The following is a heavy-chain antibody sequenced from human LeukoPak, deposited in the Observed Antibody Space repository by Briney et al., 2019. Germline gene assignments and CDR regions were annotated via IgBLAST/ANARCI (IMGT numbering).Heavy chain of an antibody. CDR1: GGSISTYY. CDR3: ATGVDMVTGALEI. D-gene: IGHD5-18*01. CDR2: MYYSGSP. V-gene: IGHV4-59*01. J-gene: IGHJ3*02. Sequence: SETLSLTCTVSGGSISTYYWSWVRQPPGKGLEWIGYMYYSGSPNYNPSLKSRVSISVDTSKNQLSLKLSSVTAADTAAYYCATGVDMVTGALEIWGQGTMVTASS.